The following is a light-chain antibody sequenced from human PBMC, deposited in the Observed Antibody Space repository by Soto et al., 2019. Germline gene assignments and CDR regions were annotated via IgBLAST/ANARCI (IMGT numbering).Light chain of an antibody. Sequence: DIQMTQSPSTLSASVGDRVTITCRASQSINRWLAWYQQKPGKAPKLLIYKASTLESGVPSRFSGGGIGTEFSLSISSLHPDDFATYYGQQYSTYQYIFGQGTKGEIK. CDR3: QQYSTYQYI. J-gene: IGKJ2*01. CDR2: KAS. CDR1: QSINRW. V-gene: IGKV1-5*03.